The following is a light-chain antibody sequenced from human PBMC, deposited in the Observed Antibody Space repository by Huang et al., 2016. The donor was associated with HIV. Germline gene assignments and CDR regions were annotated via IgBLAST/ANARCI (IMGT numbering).Light chain of an antibody. CDR2: AAS. CDR1: QDIYNF. Sequence: AIRMTQSTSSLSASTGDRVNITCRASQDIYNFLAWYQQKPGKAPNLVIYAASILETGVPSRFSGSGSGTEFNLSISCLQSEDFATYYCQQYYSYRTFGQGTQVEIK. J-gene: IGKJ1*01. V-gene: IGKV1-8*01. CDR3: QQYYSYRT.